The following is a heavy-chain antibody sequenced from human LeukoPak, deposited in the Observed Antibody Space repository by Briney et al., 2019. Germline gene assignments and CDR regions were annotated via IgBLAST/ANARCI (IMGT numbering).Heavy chain of an antibody. V-gene: IGHV4-31*03. CDR3: ARGRYTYYYDSSGYYPFDY. CDR1: GGSISSGSYY. J-gene: IGHJ4*02. CDR2: IYHSGSI. D-gene: IGHD3-22*01. Sequence: PSETLSLTCTVSGGSISSGSYYWSWIRQHPGKGLEWIGYIYHSGSIYYNPSLKSRVTISVDTSKNQFSLKLSSVTAADTAVYYCARGRYTYYYDSSGYYPFDYWGQGTLVTVSS.